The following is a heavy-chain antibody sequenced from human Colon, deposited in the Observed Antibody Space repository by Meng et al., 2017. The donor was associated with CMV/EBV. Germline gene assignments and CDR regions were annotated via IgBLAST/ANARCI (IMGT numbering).Heavy chain of an antibody. CDR1: RCSLTTSGVG. J-gene: IGHJ4*02. CDR2: DYWDDDR. V-gene: IGHV2-5*02. D-gene: IGHD4-11*01. Sequence: IGLKGYGTSLVKPTQALTQTSNLSRCSLTTSGVGVAWIRQPPGKALEWLALDYWDDDRSYTPSLRNRLPITKDTSKSTVVLTMTNVDPVDTGTYYCVNRTRLHGARWDYFDYWGQGTLVTVSS. CDR3: VNRTRLHGARWDYFDY.